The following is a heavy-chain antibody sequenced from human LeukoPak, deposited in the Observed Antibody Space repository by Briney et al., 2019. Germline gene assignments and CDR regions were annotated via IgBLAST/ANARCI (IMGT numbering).Heavy chain of an antibody. CDR2: ISGSGGST. CDR3: AKDREWGYSYGSNWFDP. J-gene: IGHJ5*02. D-gene: IGHD5-18*01. CDR1: GFTFSSYA. V-gene: IGHV3-23*01. Sequence: GGSLRLSCAASGFTFSSYAMSWFRQAPGEGLEWFSAISGSGGSTYYADSVKGRFTISRDNSKNTLYMQMNSLRAEDTAVYYCAKDREWGYSYGSNWFDPWGQGTLVTVSS.